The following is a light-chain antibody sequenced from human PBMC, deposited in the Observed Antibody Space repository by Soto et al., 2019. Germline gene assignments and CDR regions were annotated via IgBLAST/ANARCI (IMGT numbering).Light chain of an antibody. V-gene: IGKV1-8*01. CDR1: QGISSY. J-gene: IGKJ4*01. CDR3: QQYYSYPPT. CDR2: AAS. Sequence: AIRMTQSPSSFSASTGDRVTITCRASQGISSYLAWYQQKPGKAPKLLIYAASTLQSWVPSRFSGSGSGTDFTLTISCLQSEDFATYHCQQYYSYPPTFGGGTKVEIK.